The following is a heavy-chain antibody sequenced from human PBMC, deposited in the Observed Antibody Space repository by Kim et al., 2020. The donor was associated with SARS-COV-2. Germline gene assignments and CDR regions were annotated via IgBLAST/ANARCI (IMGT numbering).Heavy chain of an antibody. D-gene: IGHD5-18*01. CDR3: ARDWKGGYSYGQLLELPTD. CDR2: IWYDGSNK. V-gene: IGHV3-33*01. J-gene: IGHJ4*02. CDR1: GFTFSSYG. Sequence: GGSLRLSCAASGFTFSSYGMHWVRQAPGKGLEWVAVIWYDGSNKYYADSVKGRFTISRDNSKNTLYLQMNSLRAEDTAVYYCARDWKGGYSYGQLLELPTDWGQGTLVTVSS.